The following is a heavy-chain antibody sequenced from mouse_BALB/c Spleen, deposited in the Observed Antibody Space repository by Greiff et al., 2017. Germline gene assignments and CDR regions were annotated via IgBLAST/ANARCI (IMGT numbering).Heavy chain of an antibody. J-gene: IGHJ4*01. Sequence: EVKLMESGGGLVKPGGSLKLSCAASGFTFSSYTMSWVRQTPEKRLEWVATISSGGGNTYYPDSVKGRFTISRDNAKNNLYLQMSSLRSEDTALYYCARLGSAYAMDYWGQGTSVTVSS. V-gene: IGHV5-9*03. CDR2: ISSGGGNT. CDR3: ARLGSAYAMDY. CDR1: GFTFSSYT.